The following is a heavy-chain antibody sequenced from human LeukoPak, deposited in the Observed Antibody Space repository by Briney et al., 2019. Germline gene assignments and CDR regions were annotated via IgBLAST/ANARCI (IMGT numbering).Heavy chain of an antibody. CDR2: IYYSGST. D-gene: IGHD3-10*01. Sequence: PGRSLRLSCVGSGFIFSNYNMNWVRQAPGKGLEWIGYIYYSGSTYYNPSLKSRVTISVDTSKNQFSLKLSSVTAADTAVYYCARDSSLVVRGYNWFDPWGQGTLVTVSS. CDR3: ARDSSLVVRGYNWFDP. V-gene: IGHV4-59*12. J-gene: IGHJ5*02. CDR1: GFIFSNYN.